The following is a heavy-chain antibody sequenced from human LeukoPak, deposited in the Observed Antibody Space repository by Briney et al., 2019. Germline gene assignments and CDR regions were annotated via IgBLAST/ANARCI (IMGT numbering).Heavy chain of an antibody. CDR3: ARDRGFIVVVPAAFDY. D-gene: IGHD2-2*01. V-gene: IGHV3-33*08. CDR1: GFTFSSYG. J-gene: IGHJ4*02. CDR2: IWYDGSNK. Sequence: PGRSLRLSCAASGFTFSSYGMHWVRQAPGNGLEWVAVIWYDGSNKYYADSVKGRFTISRDNSKNTLYLQMNSLRADDTAVYYCARDRGFIVVVPAAFDYWGQGTLVTVSS.